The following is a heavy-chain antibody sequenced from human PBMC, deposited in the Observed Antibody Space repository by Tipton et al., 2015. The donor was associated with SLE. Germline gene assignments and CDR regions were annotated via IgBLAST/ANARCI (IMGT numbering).Heavy chain of an antibody. J-gene: IGHJ3*02. CDR3: ARGLGVMVAVAFDI. D-gene: IGHD2-15*01. CDR2: IYYSGST. Sequence: TLSLTCTVSGGSISSSSYYWGWIRQPPGKGLEWIGSIYYSGSTYYNPSLKSRVTISVDTSKNQFSPKLSSVTAADTAVYYRARGLGVMVAVAFDIWGQGTMVTVSS. V-gene: IGHV4-39*07. CDR1: GGSISSSSYY.